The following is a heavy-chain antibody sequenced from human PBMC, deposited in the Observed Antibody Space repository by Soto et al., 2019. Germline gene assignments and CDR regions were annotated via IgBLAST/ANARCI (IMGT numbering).Heavy chain of an antibody. V-gene: IGHV1-69*02. CDR1: GGTFSSYT. D-gene: IGHD3-10*01. Sequence: SVKVSCKASGGTFSSYTISWVRQAPGQGLEWMGRIIPILGIANYAQKFQGRVTITADKSTSTAYMELSSLRSEDTAVYYCARYEVVPGITRVRGVIITDAFDIWGQGTMVTV. CDR3: ARYEVVPGITRVRGVIITDAFDI. CDR2: IIPILGIA. J-gene: IGHJ3*02.